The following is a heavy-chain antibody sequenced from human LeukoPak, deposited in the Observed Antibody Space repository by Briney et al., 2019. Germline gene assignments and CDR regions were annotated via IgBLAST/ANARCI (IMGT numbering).Heavy chain of an antibody. D-gene: IGHD3-3*01. CDR2: SYYSDTGNT. V-gene: IGHV4-39*01. Sequence: SETLSLTCTVSGGSISSSSHYWGWIRQPPGEGLEWIGISYYSDTGNTHYNPSLKSRVTISVDTSKNQFSLKLSSVTAADTAVYYCARQPGYYDFWSGYSPYYFDYWGQGTLVTVSS. J-gene: IGHJ4*02. CDR3: ARQPGYYDFWSGYSPYYFDY. CDR1: GGSISSSSHY.